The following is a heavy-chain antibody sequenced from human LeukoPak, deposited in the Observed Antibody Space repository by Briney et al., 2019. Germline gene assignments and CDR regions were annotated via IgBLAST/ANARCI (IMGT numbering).Heavy chain of an antibody. Sequence: RGRSLRLSCAASGFTFSSYAMHWVRQAPGKGLEWVAVISYDGSNKYYADSVKGRFTISRDNSKNTLYLQMNSLRAEDTAVYYCARGGTNAGAFDIWGQGTMVTVSS. J-gene: IGHJ3*02. V-gene: IGHV3-30-3*01. CDR3: ARGGTNAGAFDI. D-gene: IGHD2-8*01. CDR1: GFTFSSYA. CDR2: ISYDGSNK.